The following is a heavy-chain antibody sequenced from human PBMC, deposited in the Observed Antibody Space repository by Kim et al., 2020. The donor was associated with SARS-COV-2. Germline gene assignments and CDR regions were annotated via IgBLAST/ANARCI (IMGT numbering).Heavy chain of an antibody. Sequence: GGSLRLSCAASGFTFSSYAMHWVRQAPGKGLEWVAVISYDGSNKYYADSVKGRFTISRDNSKNTLYLQMNSLRAEDTAVYYCARESTQWFGESPVLSAWGYYGMDVWGQGTTVTVSS. CDR1: GFTFSSYA. CDR2: ISYDGSNK. CDR3: ARESTQWFGESPVLSAWGYYGMDV. J-gene: IGHJ6*02. D-gene: IGHD3-10*01. V-gene: IGHV3-30*04.